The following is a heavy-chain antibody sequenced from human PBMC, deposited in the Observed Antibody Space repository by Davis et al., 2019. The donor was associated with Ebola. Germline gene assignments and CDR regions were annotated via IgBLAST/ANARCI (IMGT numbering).Heavy chain of an antibody. CDR3: ARGRLQRNWFDP. D-gene: IGHD4-11*01. CDR2: MNPNSGNT. CDR1: GYTFTSYD. Sequence: AASVKVSCKASGYTFTSYDINWVRQATGQGLEWMGWMNPNSGNTGYAQKFQGRVTMTRNTSISTAHMELSSLRSEDTAVYYCARGRLQRNWFDPWGQGTLVTVSS. J-gene: IGHJ5*02. V-gene: IGHV1-8*01.